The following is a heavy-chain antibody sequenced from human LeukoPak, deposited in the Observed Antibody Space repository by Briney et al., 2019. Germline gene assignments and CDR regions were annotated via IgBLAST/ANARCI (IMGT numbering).Heavy chain of an antibody. D-gene: IGHD6-19*01. V-gene: IGHV3-23*01. CDR3: ADVRATSGWLMSDC. J-gene: IGHJ4*02. CDR2: ISGSGDST. Sequence: GGSLRLSCAASRFTFINYVMSWVRQAPGKGLEWVSGISGSGDSTYYADSVKGRFTISRDNSKNTLYLQMNSLRLEDTAAYYCADVRATSGWLMSDCWGQGTL. CDR1: RFTFINYV.